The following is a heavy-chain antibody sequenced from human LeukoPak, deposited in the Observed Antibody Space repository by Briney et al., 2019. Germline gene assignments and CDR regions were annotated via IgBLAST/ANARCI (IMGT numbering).Heavy chain of an antibody. CDR3: AVWGVATNSA. Sequence: PGGSLRLSCAASGFTFSSYGMHSVRQAPGKGLEWVAFIRYDGSNKYYADSVKGRFTISRDNSKNTLYLQMNSLRAEDTAVYYCAVWGVATNSAWGQGTLVTVSS. CDR2: IRYDGSNK. V-gene: IGHV3-30*02. D-gene: IGHD3-16*01. J-gene: IGHJ4*02. CDR1: GFTFSSYG.